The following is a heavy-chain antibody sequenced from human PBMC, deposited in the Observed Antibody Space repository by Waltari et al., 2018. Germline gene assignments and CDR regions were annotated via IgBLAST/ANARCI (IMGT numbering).Heavy chain of an antibody. CDR1: GFTFSNAW. D-gene: IGHD3-22*01. Sequence: EVQLVESGGGLVKPGGSLRLSCAASGFTFSNAWMSWVRQAPGKGLEWVGRIKSKTDGGTTDYAAPVKGRVTISRDESKNTLYLQMNSLKTEDTAVYYCTPEVNYYDSSGQRPGDYWGQGTLVTVSS. CDR2: IKSKTDGGTT. J-gene: IGHJ4*02. V-gene: IGHV3-15*01. CDR3: TPEVNYYDSSGQRPGDY.